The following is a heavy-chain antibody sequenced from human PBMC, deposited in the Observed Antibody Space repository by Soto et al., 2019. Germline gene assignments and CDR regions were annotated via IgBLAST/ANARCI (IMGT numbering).Heavy chain of an antibody. V-gene: IGHV3-11*06. Sequence: GSLRLSCAASGFTVCAHYMSCIRQAPGKGLEWVSYINPSGSYADYADSAKGRFTISRDNAENSVHLQRNNLRSEDTALYFCARGHHSMDLWGQGSTVTVSS. J-gene: IGHJ6*02. CDR2: INPSGSYA. D-gene: IGHD5-18*01. CDR3: ARGHHSMDL. CDR1: GFTVCAHY.